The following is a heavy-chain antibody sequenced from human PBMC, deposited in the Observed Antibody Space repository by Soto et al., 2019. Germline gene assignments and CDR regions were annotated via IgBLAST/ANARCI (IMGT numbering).Heavy chain of an antibody. J-gene: IGHJ4*02. CDR1: GFTFSSYS. D-gene: IGHD6-13*01. CDR2: ISSSSSYI. CDR3: ASEKTAAGFDY. V-gene: IGHV3-21*01. Sequence: EVQLVESGGGLVKPGGSLRLSCAASGFTFSSYSMNWVRQAPGTGLEWVSSISSSSSYIYYADSVKGRFTISRDNAKNSLYLQMNSLRAEDTAVYYCASEKTAAGFDYWGQVTLVTVSS.